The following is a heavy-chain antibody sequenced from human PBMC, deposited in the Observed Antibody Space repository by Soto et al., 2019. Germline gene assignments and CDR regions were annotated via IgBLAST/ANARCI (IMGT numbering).Heavy chain of an antibody. Sequence: SETLSLTCAVSGGSISSSNWWSWVRQPPGKGLEWIGEIYHSGSTNYNPSLKSRVTISVDTSKNQFSLKLSSVTAADTAVYYCAREETNILTGYSGFDPWGQGTLVTVSS. CDR2: IYHSGST. CDR1: GGSISSSNW. V-gene: IGHV4-4*02. J-gene: IGHJ5*02. D-gene: IGHD3-9*01. CDR3: AREETNILTGYSGFDP.